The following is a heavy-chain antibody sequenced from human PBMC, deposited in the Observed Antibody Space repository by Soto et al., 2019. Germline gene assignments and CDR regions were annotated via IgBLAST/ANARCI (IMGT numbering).Heavy chain of an antibody. V-gene: IGHV1-46*01. Sequence: QVQLVQSGAEVKKPGASVKVSCKASGYTFTSYYMHWVRQAPGQGLEWMGIINPSGGSTSYAQKLQGRITMTRHTSTSTVYMELSSLRSEDTAVYYCARARDYYGSGSYYIEYYFDYWGQGTLVTVSS. J-gene: IGHJ4*02. CDR1: GYTFTSYY. CDR2: INPSGGST. D-gene: IGHD3-10*01. CDR3: ARARDYYGSGSYYIEYYFDY.